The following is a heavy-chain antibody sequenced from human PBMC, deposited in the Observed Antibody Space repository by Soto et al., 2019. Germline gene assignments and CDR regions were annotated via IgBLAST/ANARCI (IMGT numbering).Heavy chain of an antibody. CDR1: GFPLSDYG. CDR3: ASELEYYDYFGLDV. Sequence: QVQLVESGGGVVQPGKSLRLSCEVSGFPLSDYGMHWVRQAPGKGLEWVAVLWSDGANSFYAGSVMGRFTVSRDTSKNTLFLEVESLGGDDTGVYFCASELEYYDYFGLDVWGQGTTVIVSS. J-gene: IGHJ6*02. D-gene: IGHD6-6*01. V-gene: IGHV3-33*01. CDR2: LWSDGANS.